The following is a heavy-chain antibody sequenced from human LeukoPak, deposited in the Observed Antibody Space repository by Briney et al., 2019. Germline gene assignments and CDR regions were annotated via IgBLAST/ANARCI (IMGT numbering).Heavy chain of an antibody. CDR2: INSDGSDT. J-gene: IGHJ4*02. V-gene: IGHV3-74*01. CDR3: ARVRDGYYSDF. D-gene: IGHD3-22*01. CDR1: GFIFSSYW. Sequence: PGGSLRLSCAASGFIFSSYWMHWVRQAPGKGLVWVSRINSDGSDTTYADSVKGRFTISRDNAKNTLYLRMNSLRAEDTAVYYCARVRDGYYSDFWGQGTLVTVSS.